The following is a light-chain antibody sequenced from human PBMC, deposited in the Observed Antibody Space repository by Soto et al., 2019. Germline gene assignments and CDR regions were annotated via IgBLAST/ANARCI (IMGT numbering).Light chain of an antibody. Sequence: NFMLTQPHSVSESPGKTVTISCTRSSGSIASNYMQWYQQRPGSAPTTVIYEDNQRPSGVPDRFSGSIDSSSNSASLTISGLKTEDEADYYCQSYDSSNHAVFGGGTQLTVL. V-gene: IGLV6-57*04. CDR2: EDN. J-gene: IGLJ7*01. CDR1: SGSIASNY. CDR3: QSYDSSNHAV.